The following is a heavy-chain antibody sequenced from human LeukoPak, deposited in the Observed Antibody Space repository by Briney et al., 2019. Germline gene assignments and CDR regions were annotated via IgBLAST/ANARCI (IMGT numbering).Heavy chain of an antibody. CDR2: MNPNSGNT. D-gene: IGHD5-24*01. CDR1: GYTFTSYD. CDR3: ARDAMATTTTYDY. V-gene: IGHV1-8*01. Sequence: ASVKVSCKASGYTFTSYDINWVRQATGQGLEWMGWMNPNSGNTGYAQKFQGRVTMTRNTSISTAYMELSSLRSEDTAVYYCARDAMATTTTYDYWGQGTLVTVSS. J-gene: IGHJ4*02.